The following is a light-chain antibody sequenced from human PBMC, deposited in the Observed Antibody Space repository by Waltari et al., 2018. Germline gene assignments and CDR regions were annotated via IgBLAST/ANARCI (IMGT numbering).Light chain of an antibody. CDR2: GAY. V-gene: IGKV3-20*01. J-gene: IGKJ1*01. CDR1: RSVGRA. Sequence: RASRSVGRALTLLQQRPGHDSGLLIYGAYSRAPDLPERFSGRGSGAAFSLTISRLEPDDFAVYFCQQYLRLPVTFGQGTTVEI. CDR3: QQYLRLPVT.